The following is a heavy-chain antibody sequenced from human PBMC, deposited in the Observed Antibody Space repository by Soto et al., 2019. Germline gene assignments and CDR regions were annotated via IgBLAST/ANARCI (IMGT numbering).Heavy chain of an antibody. CDR2: ISSNGGST. D-gene: IGHD3-22*01. Sequence: GGSLRLSCSASGFTFSSYAMHWVRQAPGKGLEYVSAISSNGGSTYYADSVKGRFTISRDNSKNTLYLQMSSLRAEDTAVYYCVKDSGGDYYDSSGYYGEYFQHWGQGTLVTVSS. CDR1: GFTFSSYA. J-gene: IGHJ1*01. CDR3: VKDSGGDYYDSSGYYGEYFQH. V-gene: IGHV3-64D*08.